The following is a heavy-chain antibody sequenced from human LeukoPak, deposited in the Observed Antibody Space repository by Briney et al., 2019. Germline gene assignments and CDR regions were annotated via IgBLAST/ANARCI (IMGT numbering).Heavy chain of an antibody. Sequence: GGSLRLSCAASEFSVGSNYMTWVRQAPGKGLEWVSAISGSGGSTYYADSVKGRFTISRDNSKNTLYLQMNSLRAEDTAVYYCAKKGYRQQLGGGFDYWGQGTLVTVSS. V-gene: IGHV3-23*01. CDR2: ISGSGGST. CDR3: AKKGYRQQLGGGFDY. CDR1: EFSVGSNY. D-gene: IGHD6-13*01. J-gene: IGHJ4*02.